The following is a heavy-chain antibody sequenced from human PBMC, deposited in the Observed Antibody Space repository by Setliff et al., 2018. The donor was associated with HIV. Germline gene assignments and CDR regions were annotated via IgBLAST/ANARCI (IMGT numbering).Heavy chain of an antibody. CDR3: ARAGSYGWDY. CDR1: GYSISSGCY. Sequence: SETLSLTCAVSGYSISSGCYWGWIRQPPGKGLEWIGSMYHTGSTYYSPSLNSRFTISVDTSKNQVSLKLSSVTAADTAVYYCARAGSYGWDYWGQGTLVTVSS. J-gene: IGHJ4*02. CDR2: MYHTGST. V-gene: IGHV4-38-2*01. D-gene: IGHD5-18*01.